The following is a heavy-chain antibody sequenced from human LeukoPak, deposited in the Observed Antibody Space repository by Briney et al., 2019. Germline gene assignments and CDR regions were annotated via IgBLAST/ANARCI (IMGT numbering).Heavy chain of an antibody. V-gene: IGHV4-34*01. Sequence: PSETLSLTCAVYGGSFSGYYWSWVRQPPGKGLEWIGEINRSGSTFYSPSLKNRVTISVDTSKNQFSLKLTSVTAADTAVYYCARLAGQLWPFDYWGQGTLVTVSS. CDR1: GGSFSGYY. D-gene: IGHD5-18*01. CDR2: INRSGST. CDR3: ARLAGQLWPFDY. J-gene: IGHJ4*02.